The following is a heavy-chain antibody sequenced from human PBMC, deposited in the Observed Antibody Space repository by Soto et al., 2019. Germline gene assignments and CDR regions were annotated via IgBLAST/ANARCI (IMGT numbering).Heavy chain of an antibody. CDR2: INAGNGNT. V-gene: IGHV1-3*01. CDR3: ARAGEDIVLVPAATLFDY. D-gene: IGHD2-2*01. J-gene: IGHJ4*02. CDR1: GYTFTSYA. Sequence: ASVKVSCKASGYTFTSYAMHWVRQAPGQRLEWMGWINAGNGNTKYSQKFQGRVTITRDTSASTAYMELSSLRSEDTAVYYCARAGEDIVLVPAATLFDYWGQGTLVTVSS.